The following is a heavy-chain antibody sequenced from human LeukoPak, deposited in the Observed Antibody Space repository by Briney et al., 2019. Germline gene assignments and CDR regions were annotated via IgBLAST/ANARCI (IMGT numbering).Heavy chain of an antibody. V-gene: IGHV3-30-3*01. Sequence: PGGSLRLSCAASGFSLSGYGMHWVRQAPGKGLEWVAVISYDGSKKYYADSVKGRFTISRDNPKNTQYLEMNSLKAEDTAVYYCARVRAAHDYDYWGQGTLVTVSS. CDR3: ARVRAAHDYDY. CDR1: GFSLSGYG. D-gene: IGHD6-6*01. CDR2: ISYDGSKK. J-gene: IGHJ4*02.